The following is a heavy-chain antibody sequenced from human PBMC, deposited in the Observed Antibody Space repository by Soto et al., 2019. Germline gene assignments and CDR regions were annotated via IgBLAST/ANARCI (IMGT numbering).Heavy chain of an antibody. CDR1: GDTSSSYV. D-gene: IGHD3-3*02. CDR2: FIPMFGTA. V-gene: IGHV1-69*13. J-gene: IGHJ5*02. CDR3: ARGRISLGWFDR. Sequence: SVKVSCKASGDTSSSYVITWVRQAPGQGLEWMGGFIPMFGTANYAQKFQGRLTITADDSRSTVYMELSSLRSEDTALYYCARGRISLGWFDRWGQGTLVTVSS.